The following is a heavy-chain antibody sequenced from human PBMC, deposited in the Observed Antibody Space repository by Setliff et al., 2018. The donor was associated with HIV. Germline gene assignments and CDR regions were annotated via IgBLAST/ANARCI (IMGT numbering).Heavy chain of an antibody. Sequence: SETLSLTCTVSGGSISSYYWSWIRQPPGKGLEWIGHIYYSGNTYYNPSLKSRISMSVDTSKNQFSLRLTSVTAADTAVYYCARDGRDVHYWGQGTLVTVSS. V-gene: IGHV4-59*12. CDR3: ARDGRDVHY. CDR2: IYYSGNT. J-gene: IGHJ4*02. CDR1: GGSISSYY.